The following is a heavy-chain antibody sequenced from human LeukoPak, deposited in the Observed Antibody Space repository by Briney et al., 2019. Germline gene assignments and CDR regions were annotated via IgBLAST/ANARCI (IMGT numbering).Heavy chain of an antibody. CDR2: IYYSGST. J-gene: IGHJ4*02. V-gene: IGHV4-39*07. CDR3: ALVVVTASYYFDY. CDR1: GGSIINSNYY. Sequence: SETLSLTCTASGGSIINSNYYWGWIRQPPGKGLEWIGSIYYSGSTYNNPSLKSRVTMSVDTSKNQFSLKLSSVTAADTAVYYCALVVVTASYYFDYWGQGTLVTVSS. D-gene: IGHD2-21*02.